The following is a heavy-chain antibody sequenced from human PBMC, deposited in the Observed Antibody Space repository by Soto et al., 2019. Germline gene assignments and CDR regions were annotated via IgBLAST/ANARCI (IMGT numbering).Heavy chain of an antibody. D-gene: IGHD1-1*01. V-gene: IGHV1-18*01. CDR1: GYTFTSYG. J-gene: IGHJ6*01. CDR3: GRDLEPALAYKPSNDIDV. Sequence: QVQLVQSGAEVKKPGASVKVSCKASGYTFTSYGISWVRQAPGQGLEWMGWISAYNGNTNYAQKLQGRVTMTTDTTSIPAYMELMSLMTDDTALNQCGRDLEPALAYKPSNDIDVW. CDR2: ISAYNGNT.